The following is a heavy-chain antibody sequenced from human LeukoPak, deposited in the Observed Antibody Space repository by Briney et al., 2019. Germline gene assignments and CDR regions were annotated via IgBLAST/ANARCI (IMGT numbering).Heavy chain of an antibody. CDR2: IKSKTDGGTT. Sequence: GRTLRLSCAASGFTFSSYSMNWVRQAPGKGLEWEGRIKSKTDGGTTDYAAPVKGRFTISRDDSKNTLYLQMNSPKTEDTAVYYCTTAGIIAVAGNYWGQGTLVTVSS. CDR3: TTAGIIAVAGNY. D-gene: IGHD6-19*01. V-gene: IGHV3-15*01. J-gene: IGHJ4*02. CDR1: GFTFSSYS.